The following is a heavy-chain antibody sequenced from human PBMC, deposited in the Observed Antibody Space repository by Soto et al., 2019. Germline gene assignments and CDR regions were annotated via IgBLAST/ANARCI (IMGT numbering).Heavy chain of an antibody. CDR3: AKDRNYPRDYFHY. CDR1: EFTFSSYS. CDR2: ISANGQGI. D-gene: IGHD1-7*01. Sequence: GGSLRISGAASEFTFSSYSRSWVRQAPGKGLEWVSAISANGQGIYYADSVRGRFTISRDNSKNTIFLHMDSLRAEDTAVYYCAKDRNYPRDYFHYWGQGTLVTVSS. J-gene: IGHJ4*02. V-gene: IGHV3-23*01.